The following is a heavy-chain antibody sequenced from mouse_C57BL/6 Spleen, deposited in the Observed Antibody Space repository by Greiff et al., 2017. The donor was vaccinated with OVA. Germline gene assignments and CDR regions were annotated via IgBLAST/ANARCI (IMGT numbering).Heavy chain of an antibody. J-gene: IGHJ2*01. Sequence: QVQLKESGAELVKPGASVKLSCKASGYTFTSYWMHWVKQRPGRGLEWIGRIDPNSGGTKYNEKFKRKATLTVDKPSSTAYMQLSSLTSEDSAVYYCARDYSNYPYFDYWGQGTTLTVSS. D-gene: IGHD2-5*01. V-gene: IGHV1-72*01. CDR2: IDPNSGGT. CDR1: GYTFTSYW. CDR3: ARDYSNYPYFDY.